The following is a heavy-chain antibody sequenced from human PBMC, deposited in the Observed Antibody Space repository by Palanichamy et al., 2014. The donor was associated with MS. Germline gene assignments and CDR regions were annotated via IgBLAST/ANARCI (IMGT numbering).Heavy chain of an antibody. D-gene: IGHD3-3*01. J-gene: IGHJ6*03. CDR3: AREGVLEWFPGNYYYYMDV. CDR2: ISYDGSNK. Sequence: QVQLVESGGGVVQPGRSLRLSCAASGFTFSSYAMHWVRQAPGKGLEWVAVISYDGSNKYYADSVKGRFTISRDNSKNTLYLQMNSLRVEDTALYYCAREGVLEWFPGNYYYYMDVWGKGTTVTVSS. V-gene: IGHV3-30-3*01. CDR1: GFTFSSYA.